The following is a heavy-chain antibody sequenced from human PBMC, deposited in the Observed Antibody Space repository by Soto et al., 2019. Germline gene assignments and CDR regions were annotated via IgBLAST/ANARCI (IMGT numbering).Heavy chain of an antibody. CDR2: ISGSGGHS. J-gene: IGHJ4*02. CDR3: AKDCRRLAVSGSAFDS. V-gene: IGHV3-23*01. CDR1: GFTFNDYA. D-gene: IGHD6-13*01. Sequence: PGGSLRLSCAASGFTFNDYAMAWVRRAPGKGLEWVSSISGSGGHSSYADSVKGRFTISRDSVKNMLSLDMSDLRAEDTAVYYCAKDCRRLAVSGSAFDSWGQGALVTVSS.